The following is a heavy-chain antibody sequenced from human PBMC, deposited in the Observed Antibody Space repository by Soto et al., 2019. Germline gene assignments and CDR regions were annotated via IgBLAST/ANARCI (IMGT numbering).Heavy chain of an antibody. CDR2: IYYSGST. D-gene: IGHD3-3*01. V-gene: IGHV4-59*01. CDR3: ARERVHYDFWSGYYYHNWFDP. J-gene: IGHJ5*02. CDR1: GGSISSYY. Sequence: QVQLQESGPGLVKPSETLSLTCTVSGGSISSYYWSWIRQPPGKGLEWIGYIYYSGSTNYNPSLKSRVTISVDKSKNQFSLKLSSVTAADTAGYYCARERVHYDFWSGYYYHNWFDPWGQGTLVTVSS.